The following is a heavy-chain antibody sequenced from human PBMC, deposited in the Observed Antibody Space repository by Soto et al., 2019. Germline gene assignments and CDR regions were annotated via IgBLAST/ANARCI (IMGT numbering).Heavy chain of an antibody. CDR3: AKQYYDYWSGHYTGSDY. J-gene: IGHJ4*02. D-gene: IGHD3-3*01. V-gene: IGHV3-23*01. Sequence: GGSLRLSCAASGFTFSSYAMSWVRQAPGKGLEWVSAISGSGGSTYYADSVKGRFTISRDNSNNTLYLQMNSLRAEDTAVYYCAKQYYDYWSGHYTGSDYWGQGTPVTVSS. CDR1: GFTFSSYA. CDR2: ISGSGGST.